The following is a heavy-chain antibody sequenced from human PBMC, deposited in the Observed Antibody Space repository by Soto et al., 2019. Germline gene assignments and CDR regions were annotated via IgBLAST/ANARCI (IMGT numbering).Heavy chain of an antibody. CDR3: VTVLPHANSWFDS. CDR2: IKSRTENETT. CDR1: GFTFSNVW. V-gene: IGHV3-15*01. J-gene: IGHJ5*01. D-gene: IGHD2-2*01. Sequence: GHLVESGGGFVKPGGSLTLSCAASGFTFSNVWLIWVRQGPGKGLEWLGRIKSRTENETTDYASPARGRFIISRDDSKYMLYLQLNSLKSEDTGVYYCVTVLPHANSWFDSWGQGTPVTVSS.